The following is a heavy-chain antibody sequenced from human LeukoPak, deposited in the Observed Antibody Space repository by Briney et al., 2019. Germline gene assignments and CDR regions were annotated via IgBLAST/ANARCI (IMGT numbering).Heavy chain of an antibody. CDR2: IYYSGST. CDR3: ARIAVVTATSVYFDY. V-gene: IGHV4-31*03. CDR1: GGSISSGGYY. J-gene: IGHJ4*02. Sequence: SETLSLTCTVSGGSISSGGYYWSWIRQHPGKGLEWIGYIYYSGSTYYNPSLKSRVTISVDTSKDQFSLKLSSVTAADTAVYYCARIAVVTATSVYFDYWGQGTLVTVSS. D-gene: IGHD2-21*02.